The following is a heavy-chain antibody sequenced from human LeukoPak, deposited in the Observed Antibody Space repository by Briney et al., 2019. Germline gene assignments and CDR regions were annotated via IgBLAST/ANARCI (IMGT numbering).Heavy chain of an antibody. D-gene: IGHD2/OR15-2a*01. CDR2: IYYTGST. CDR1: GGSISGYF. Sequence: PSETLSLTCTVSGGSISGYFWSWIRQPPGKGLEWIGYIYYTGSTSYNPSLTSRVTIPLDTSKNQFSLRLSSVTAADTAIYYCARYTTSTLPNWFDPWGQGTLVTVSS. J-gene: IGHJ5*02. CDR3: ARYTTSTLPNWFDP. V-gene: IGHV4-59*08.